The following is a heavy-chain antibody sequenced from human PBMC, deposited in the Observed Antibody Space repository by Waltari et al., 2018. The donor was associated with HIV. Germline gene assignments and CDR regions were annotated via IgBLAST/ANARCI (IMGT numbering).Heavy chain of an antibody. Sequence: QLQLQESGPGLVKPSETLSLTCTVSGGSISSSSYYWGWIRQPPGKGLVWIGSIYYSGSTDYTPSLKGRVTISVDTSKNQFSLKLSSVTAADTAVYYCARAVQGYCSGGSCENYFDYWGQGTLVTVSS. CDR1: GGSISSSSYY. J-gene: IGHJ4*02. CDR2: IYYSGST. V-gene: IGHV4-39*01. CDR3: ARAVQGYCSGGSCENYFDY. D-gene: IGHD2-15*01.